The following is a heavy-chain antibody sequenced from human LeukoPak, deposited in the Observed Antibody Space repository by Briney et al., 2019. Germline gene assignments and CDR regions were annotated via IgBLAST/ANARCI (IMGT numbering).Heavy chain of an antibody. J-gene: IGHJ4*02. CDR3: ARGGYCSGGSCYDVSPGDY. CDR1: GYTFTSYY. Sequence: ASVKVSCKASGYTFTSYYMHWVRQAPGQGLEGMGMINPSGGSTSYAQKFQGRVTMTRETSTSTVYMELSSLRSEDTAVYYRARGGYCSGGSCYDVSPGDYCGQGTLVTVSS. CDR2: INPSGGST. D-gene: IGHD2-15*01. V-gene: IGHV1-46*01.